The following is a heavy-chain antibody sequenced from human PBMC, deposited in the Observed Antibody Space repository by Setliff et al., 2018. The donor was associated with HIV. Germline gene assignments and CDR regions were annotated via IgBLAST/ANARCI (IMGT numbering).Heavy chain of an antibody. J-gene: IGHJ4*02. CDR1: GYSISSGSY. CDR2: IDEGGAT. CDR3: VIRRNFDWLMRSGPFDD. Sequence: LSLTCAVSGYSISSGSYWAWIRQSPGKGLAWIGEIDEGGATNYNPSLKSRVTVSVDTSKNQFSLEVKSMTAADTAVYYCVIRRNFDWLMRSGPFDDWGQGLLVTVS. V-gene: IGHV4-38-2*01. D-gene: IGHD3-9*01.